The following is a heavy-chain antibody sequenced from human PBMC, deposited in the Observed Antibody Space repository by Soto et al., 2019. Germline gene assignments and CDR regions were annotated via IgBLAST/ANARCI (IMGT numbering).Heavy chain of an antibody. Sequence: QVQLQESGPGLVKPSQTLSLTCTVSGGSISSGAYYWSWVRQPPGKGLEWIGYIYYSGSTYYNPSLERRVTISVDPSKNQFSLKLSSVTATDTAVYYCARDNYGDTYYFDYWGQGTLVTVSS. CDR2: IYYSGST. D-gene: IGHD4-17*01. CDR3: ARDNYGDTYYFDY. V-gene: IGHV4-30-4*01. CDR1: GGSISSGAYY. J-gene: IGHJ4*02.